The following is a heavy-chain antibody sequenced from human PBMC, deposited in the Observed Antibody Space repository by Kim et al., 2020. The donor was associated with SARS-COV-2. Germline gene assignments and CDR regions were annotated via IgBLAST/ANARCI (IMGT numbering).Heavy chain of an antibody. D-gene: IGHD6-13*01. CDR3: AREVVAGTDWFDP. J-gene: IGHJ5*02. Sequence: SQKFQGRVTITRDTSASTAYMELSSLRSEDTAVYYCAREVVAGTDWFDPWGQGTLVTVSS. V-gene: IGHV1-3*01.